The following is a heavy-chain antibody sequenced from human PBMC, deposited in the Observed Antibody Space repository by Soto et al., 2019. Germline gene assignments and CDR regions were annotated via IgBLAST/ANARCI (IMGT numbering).Heavy chain of an antibody. CDR1: GFTFSSYA. CDR2: ISGSGGST. J-gene: IGHJ6*02. D-gene: IGHD2-2*01. CDR3: AKVMYCSSTSCDRYYYYGMDV. Sequence: GGSLRLSCAASGFTFSSYAMHWVRQAPGKGLEWVSAISGSGGSTYYADSVKGRFTISRDNSKNTLYLQMNSLRAEDTAVYYCAKVMYCSSTSCDRYYYYGMDVWSQGTTVTVSS. V-gene: IGHV3-23*01.